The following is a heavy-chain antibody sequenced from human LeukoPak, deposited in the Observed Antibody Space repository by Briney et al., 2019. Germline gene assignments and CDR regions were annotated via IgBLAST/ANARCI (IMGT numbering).Heavy chain of an antibody. CDR2: ISAYNGNT. Sequence: ASVKVSCKASGYTFTSYGIRWVRQAPGQGLEWKGWISAYNGNTNYAQKLQGRVTMTTDTSTSTAYMELRSLRSDDTAVYYCARGSVVVPAAAFDPWGQGTLVTVSS. CDR3: ARGSVVVPAAAFDP. J-gene: IGHJ5*02. D-gene: IGHD2-2*01. CDR1: GYTFTSYG. V-gene: IGHV1-18*01.